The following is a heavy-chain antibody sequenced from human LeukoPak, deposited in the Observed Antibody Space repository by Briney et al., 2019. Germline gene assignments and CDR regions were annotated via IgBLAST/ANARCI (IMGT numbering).Heavy chain of an antibody. D-gene: IGHD3-9*01. CDR3: ARVGRYSDWYLDAFDI. V-gene: IGHV4-59*01. CDR2: IYDSGSN. Sequence: PSETLSLTCTVSGGSISTYYWSWIRQPPGKGLEWLGYIYDSGSNNYNPSLKSRVTISIDTSKNQISLKLSSVTAADTAVYYCARVGRYSDWYLDAFDIWGQGTMVTVSS. CDR1: GGSISTYY. J-gene: IGHJ3*02.